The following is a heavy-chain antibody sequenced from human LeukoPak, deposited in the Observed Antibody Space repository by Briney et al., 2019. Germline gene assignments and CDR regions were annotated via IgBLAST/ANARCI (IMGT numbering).Heavy chain of an antibody. D-gene: IGHD3-22*01. CDR1: GGSISSSSYY. V-gene: IGHV4-39*07. Sequence: SETLSLTCTVSGGSISSSSYYWGWIRQPPGKGLEWIGSIYYSGSIYYNPSLKSRVTISVDTSKNQFSLKLSSVTAADTAVYYCARDRSGDSSGYSFDYWGQGTLVTVSS. CDR3: ARDRSGDSSGYSFDY. J-gene: IGHJ4*02. CDR2: IYYSGSI.